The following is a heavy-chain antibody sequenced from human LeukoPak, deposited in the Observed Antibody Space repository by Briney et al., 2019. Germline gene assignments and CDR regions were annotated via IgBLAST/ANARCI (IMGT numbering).Heavy chain of an antibody. V-gene: IGHV3-23*01. CDR1: GLTFSNYA. CDR2: ISLSGYA. J-gene: IGHJ4*02. CDR3: TTDYDTSASYEVY. D-gene: IGHD3-22*01. Sequence: PGGSLRLSCAASGLTFSNYAMSWVRQAPGRGLEWVSLISLSGYAHYTDSVKGRFTISRDNSKNTLYLQMNSLRPEDTAVYYCTTDYDTSASYEVYWGRGALVTVSS.